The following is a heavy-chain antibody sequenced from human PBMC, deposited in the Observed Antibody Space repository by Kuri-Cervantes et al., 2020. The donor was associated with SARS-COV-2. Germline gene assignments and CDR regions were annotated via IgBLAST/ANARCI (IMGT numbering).Heavy chain of an antibody. D-gene: IGHD3/OR15-3a*01. J-gene: IGHJ4*02. Sequence: GSLRLSGTVSGDSITNYYLTGIRQPPGKGLEWIGYVSYNGATAYNPSLKSRVTMSLDTSKNQFSLGLSSVTAADTAVYYCSGRVDFSSVDYWGQGTLVTVSS. V-gene: IGHV4-59*01. CDR1: GDSITNYY. CDR2: VSYNGAT. CDR3: SGRVDFSSVDY.